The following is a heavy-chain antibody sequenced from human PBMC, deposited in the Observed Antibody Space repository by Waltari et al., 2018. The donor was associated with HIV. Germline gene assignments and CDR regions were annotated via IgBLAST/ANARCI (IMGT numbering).Heavy chain of an antibody. CDR1: GYSFTALS. Sequence: QVQLSQSGPEVKKPGASVKVSCRISGYSFTALSIHWVRQTPGGEFELLGDLDREAGSRVFGQKFQGSVTLAEDFDTDTACLCLVHLTSNDTALYYCATDFDRTTRTAKITGAFHIWGQGTMVGVSA. D-gene: IGHD2-21*02. CDR3: ATDFDRTTRTAKITGAFHI. CDR2: LDREAGSR. J-gene: IGHJ3*02. V-gene: IGHV1-24*01.